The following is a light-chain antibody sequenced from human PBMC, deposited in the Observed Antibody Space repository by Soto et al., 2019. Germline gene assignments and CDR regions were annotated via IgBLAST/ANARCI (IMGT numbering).Light chain of an antibody. V-gene: IGKV3-15*01. CDR3: QQYNNWWT. CDR2: GAS. CDR1: QSVSNN. J-gene: IGKJ1*01. Sequence: EIVMTQSPATLSVSPGERATLSCRASQSVSNNLAWYQKKPDQARRLPIYGASTRATCIPARFSGSGSGTEFPLTISSLQSEDFAFYYCQQYNNWWTFGQGTRVDIK.